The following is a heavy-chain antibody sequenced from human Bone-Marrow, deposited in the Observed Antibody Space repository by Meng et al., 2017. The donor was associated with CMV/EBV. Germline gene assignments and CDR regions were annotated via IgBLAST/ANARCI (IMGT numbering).Heavy chain of an antibody. Sequence: ASVKVSCKASGYTFTGYYMHWVRQAPGQGLEWMGWMNPNSGNTGYAQKFQGRVTMTRNTSISTAYMELSSLRSEDTAVYYCARGYPEVDPWGQGTLVTVPS. V-gene: IGHV1-8*02. J-gene: IGHJ5*02. CDR2: MNPNSGNT. D-gene: IGHD3-16*02. CDR3: ARGYPEVDP. CDR1: GYTFTGYY.